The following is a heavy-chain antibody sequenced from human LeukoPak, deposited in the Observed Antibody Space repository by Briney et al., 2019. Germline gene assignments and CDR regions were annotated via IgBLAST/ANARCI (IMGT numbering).Heavy chain of an antibody. CDR3: ARVSSGWHGEYFDY. J-gene: IGHJ4*02. V-gene: IGHV3-53*01. Sequence: GGSLRLSCAASGFTVSSNYMGWVRQAPGKGLEWVSVIYSGGTTRYADSVKGRFTISRDISKNTIYLQMNGLRAEDTAVYFCARVSSGWHGEYFDYWGQGALVTVSS. CDR2: IYSGGTT. CDR1: GFTVSSNY. D-gene: IGHD6-19*01.